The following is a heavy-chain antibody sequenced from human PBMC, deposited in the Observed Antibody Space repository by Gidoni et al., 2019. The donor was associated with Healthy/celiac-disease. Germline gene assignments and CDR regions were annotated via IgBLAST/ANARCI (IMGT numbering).Heavy chain of an antibody. V-gene: IGHV4-39*01. D-gene: IGHD6-13*01. Sequence: QLQLQESGPGLVKPSETLSLTCTVSGGSISSSSYYWGWIRQPPGKGLEWIGSIYYSGSTYYNPSLKSRVTISVDTSKNQFSLKLSSVTAADTAVYYCARPIAAAGTRGWFDPWGQGTLVTVSS. CDR3: ARPIAAAGTRGWFDP. J-gene: IGHJ5*02. CDR1: GGSISSSSYY. CDR2: IYYSGST.